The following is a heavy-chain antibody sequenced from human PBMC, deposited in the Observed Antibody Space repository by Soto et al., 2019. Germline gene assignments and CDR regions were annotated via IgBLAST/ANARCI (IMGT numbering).Heavy chain of an antibody. V-gene: IGHV3-7*01. CDR2: IKQDGSEK. CDR1: GLTFVSYW. J-gene: IGHJ6*03. Sequence: EVQLVESGGGLVKPGGPLRLSCAASGLTFVSYWWSWVRQAPGRGLEWVANIKQDGSEKYYVDSVKGRFTISRDNAKNSLYLQMNSLRAEDTAVYYCARGNYYYYYYMDVWGKGTTVTVSS. CDR3: ARGNYYYYYYMDV.